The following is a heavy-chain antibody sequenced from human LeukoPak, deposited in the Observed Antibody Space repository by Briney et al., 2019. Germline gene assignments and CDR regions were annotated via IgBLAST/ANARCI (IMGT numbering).Heavy chain of an antibody. Sequence: GESLKISCKASGYSFTDFWIGWVRQLPGKGLEWMGNIHPADSDTRYSPSFQGHVTISADKSINPAYLQWTSLNASDTAMYYCARTYTSGWCANWGQGTLVTVSS. CDR1: GYSFTDFW. D-gene: IGHD6-13*01. V-gene: IGHV5-51*01. CDR2: IHPADSDT. CDR3: ARTYTSGWCAN. J-gene: IGHJ4*02.